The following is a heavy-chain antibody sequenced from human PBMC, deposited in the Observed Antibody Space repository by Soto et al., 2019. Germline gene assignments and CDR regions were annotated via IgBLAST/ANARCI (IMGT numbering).Heavy chain of an antibody. D-gene: IGHD2-15*01. CDR1: GYTFTSYY. CDR2: INPSGGST. J-gene: IGHJ1*01. V-gene: IGHV1-46*03. Sequence: ASVKVSCKASGYTFTSYYMHLVRQAPGQGLEWMGIINPSGGSTSYAQKFQGRVTMTRDTSTSTVYMELSSLRSEDTAVYYCARGYCSGGSCYPAEYFQHWGQGTLVTVSS. CDR3: ARGYCSGGSCYPAEYFQH.